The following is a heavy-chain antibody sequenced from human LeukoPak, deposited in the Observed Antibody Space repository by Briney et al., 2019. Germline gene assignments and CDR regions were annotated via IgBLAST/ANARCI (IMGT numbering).Heavy chain of an antibody. CDR1: GYSISNDYY. Sequence: PSETLSLTCTVSGYSISNDYYWGWIRPPPGKGLEWIGSIYHSGSTSYNPSLKSRLTISVDTSKNQFSLKLSSVTAADTAVYYCARGGLQLGYNYYYMDVWGKGTTVTISS. CDR3: ARGGLQLGYNYYYMDV. CDR2: IYHSGST. V-gene: IGHV4-38-2*02. J-gene: IGHJ6*03. D-gene: IGHD2-2*01.